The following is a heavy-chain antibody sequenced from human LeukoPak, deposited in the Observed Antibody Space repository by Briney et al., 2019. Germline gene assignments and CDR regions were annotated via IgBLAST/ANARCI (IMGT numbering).Heavy chain of an antibody. V-gene: IGHV3-30*04. CDR1: GFTFSSYA. CDR2: ISYDGSNK. CDR3: ARAPGFIYGGFDY. Sequence: GGSLRPSCAASGFTFSSYAMHWVRQAPGKGLEWVAVISYDGSNKYYADSVKGRFTISRDNSKNTLYLQMNSLRAEDTAVYYCARAPGFIYGGFDYWGQGTLVTVSS. D-gene: IGHD3-3*02. J-gene: IGHJ4*02.